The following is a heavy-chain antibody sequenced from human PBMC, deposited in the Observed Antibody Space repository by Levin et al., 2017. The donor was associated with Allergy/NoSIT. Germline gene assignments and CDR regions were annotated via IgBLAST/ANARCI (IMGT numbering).Heavy chain of an antibody. D-gene: IGHD3-3*01. CDR3: ARHQGITIFGVVINAFDS. V-gene: IGHV5-10-1*01. CDR2: IDPSDSYT. CDR1: GYSFTSYW. J-gene: IGHJ3*02. Sequence: GESLKISCKGSGYSFTSYWISWVRQMPGKGLEWMGRIDPSDSYTNYSPSFQGHVTISADKSISTAYLQWSSLKASDTAMYYCARHQGITIFGVVINAFDSWGQGTMVTVSS.